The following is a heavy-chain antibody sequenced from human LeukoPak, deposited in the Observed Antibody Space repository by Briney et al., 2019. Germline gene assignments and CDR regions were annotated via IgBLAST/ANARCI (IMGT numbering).Heavy chain of an antibody. V-gene: IGHV1-2*02. J-gene: IGHJ4*02. CDR3: ARMGDSSSSGFDY. D-gene: IGHD6-6*01. CDR2: INPNSGGT. CDR1: GYTFTGYY. Sequence: ASVKVSCKASGYTFTGYYMYWVRQAPGQGLEWMGWINPNSGGTNYAQKFQGRVTMTRDTSISTAYMELTRLRPDDTAVYYCARMGDSSSSGFDYWGQGTLVTVSS.